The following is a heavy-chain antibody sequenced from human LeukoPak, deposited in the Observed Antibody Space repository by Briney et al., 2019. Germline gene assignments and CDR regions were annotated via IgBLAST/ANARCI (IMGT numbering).Heavy chain of an antibody. CDR1: GFTFSSYA. CDR2: ISGSGGST. J-gene: IGHJ4*02. Sequence: GGSLRLSCAASGFTFSSYAMSWVRQAPGKGLEWVSTISGSGGSTYYADSVKGRFTISRDNSKNTLYLQMNSLRAEDTAVYYCAKDDYGDSRWGFDYWGQGTLVTVSS. CDR3: AKDDYGDSRWGFDY. D-gene: IGHD4-17*01. V-gene: IGHV3-23*01.